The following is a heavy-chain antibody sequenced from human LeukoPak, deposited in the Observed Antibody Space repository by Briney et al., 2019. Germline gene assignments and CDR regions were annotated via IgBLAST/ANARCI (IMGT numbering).Heavy chain of an antibody. CDR2: INPNSGGT. J-gene: IGHJ5*02. V-gene: IGHV1-2*02. CDR3: ARAVGSGSYYNPTEYNWFDP. Sequence: ASVKVSCKASGYTFTGYYMHWVRQAPGQGLEWRGWINPNSGGTNYAQKFQGRVTMTRDTSISTAYMELSRLRSDDTAVYYCARAVGSGSYYNPTEYNWFDPWGQGTLVTVSS. D-gene: IGHD3-10*01. CDR1: GYTFTGYY.